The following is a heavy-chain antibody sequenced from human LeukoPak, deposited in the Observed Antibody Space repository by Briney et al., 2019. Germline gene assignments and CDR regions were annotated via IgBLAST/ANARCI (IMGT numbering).Heavy chain of an antibody. CDR1: GFTFSDYY. CDR2: ISTSSSST. D-gene: IGHD2/OR15-2a*01. V-gene: IGHV3-11*05. CDR3: AKDFYGSPYHFDY. Sequence: GGSLRLSCAASGFTFSDYYMSWIRQVPGKGLEWVSKISTSSSSTNYADSVKGRFTVSRDNAKSSLYFQMDSLRADDTAVYYCAKDFYGSPYHFDYWGQGTLVTVSS. J-gene: IGHJ4*02.